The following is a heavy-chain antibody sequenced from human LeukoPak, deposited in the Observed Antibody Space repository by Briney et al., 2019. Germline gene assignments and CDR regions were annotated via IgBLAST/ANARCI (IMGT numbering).Heavy chain of an antibody. CDR1: GYSFPSYY. J-gene: IGHJ5*02. D-gene: IGHD3-22*01. Sequence: ASVKVPRMASGYSFPSYYMLWVRQAPGQGREWMGIINPSGGSTSYAQKFQGRVTMPRDMSTSTVYMELSSLRSEDTAVYCCARATDYYDSSGYRNWFDPWGQGTLVTVSS. CDR2: INPSGGST. V-gene: IGHV1-46*01. CDR3: ARATDYYDSSGYRNWFDP.